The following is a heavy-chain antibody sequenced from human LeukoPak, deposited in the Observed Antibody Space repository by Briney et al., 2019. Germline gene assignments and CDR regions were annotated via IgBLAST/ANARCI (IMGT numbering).Heavy chain of an antibody. CDR2: ISTASSTV. V-gene: IGHV3-48*01. J-gene: IGHJ4*02. Sequence: SGGSLRLSCAASGFTFDSHAMNWVRQAPGKGLEWISYISTASSTVHYADSVKGRFTISRDNAKNSLYLQMNSLRADDTAMYYCAKARIAARPGWFDYWGQGTLVTVSS. D-gene: IGHD6-6*01. CDR3: AKARIAARPGWFDY. CDR1: GFTFDSHA.